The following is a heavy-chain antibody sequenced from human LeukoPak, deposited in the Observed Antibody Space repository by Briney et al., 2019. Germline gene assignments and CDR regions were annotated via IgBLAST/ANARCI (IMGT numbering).Heavy chain of an antibody. CDR2: INHSGST. CDR3: ARGRRDGYNLSAQRYYFDY. V-gene: IGHV4-34*01. Sequence: SETLSLTCAVYGGSFSGYYWSWIRQPPGKGLEWIGEINHSGSTNYNPSLKSRVTISVGTSKNQFSLKLSSVTAADTAVYYCARGRRDGYNLSAQRYYFDYWGQGTLVTVSS. J-gene: IGHJ4*02. D-gene: IGHD5-24*01. CDR1: GGSFSGYY.